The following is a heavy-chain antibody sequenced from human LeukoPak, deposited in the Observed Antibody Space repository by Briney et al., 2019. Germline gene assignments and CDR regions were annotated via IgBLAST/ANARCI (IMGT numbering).Heavy chain of an antibody. CDR1: GGSTGSYH. CDR3: ARHDDNGWDFFDI. CDR2: IFDSVSL. D-gene: IGHD6-19*01. Sequence: SETLSLTCIVSGGSTGSYHWSWVRPPPGKGLGWVGYIFDSVSLSYKPALRSGVTFSLDTSKNQFSLRLAAATAAATAVYYFARHDDNGWDFFDIWGQGTLVTVSS. J-gene: IGHJ4*02. V-gene: IGHV4-59*08.